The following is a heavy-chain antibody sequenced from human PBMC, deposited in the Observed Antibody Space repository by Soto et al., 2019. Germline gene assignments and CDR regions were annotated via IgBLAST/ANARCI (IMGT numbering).Heavy chain of an antibody. Sequence: QVQLVESGGGVVQPGRSLRLSCAASGFTFSSYAMHWVRQAPGKGLEWVAVISYDGSNKYYADSVKGRFTISRDNSKNTLYLQMNSLRAEDTAVNYCARVYPAVAGPIVGRGADYWGQGTLVTVSS. V-gene: IGHV3-30-3*01. CDR3: ARVYPAVAGPIVGRGADY. CDR2: ISYDGSNK. D-gene: IGHD6-19*01. CDR1: GFTFSSYA. J-gene: IGHJ4*02.